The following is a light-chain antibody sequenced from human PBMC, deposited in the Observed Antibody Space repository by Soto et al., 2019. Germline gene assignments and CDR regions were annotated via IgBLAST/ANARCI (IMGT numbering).Light chain of an antibody. CDR1: QSVSSSY. CDR3: QQFGGSPPEYT. Sequence: EIVLTQSPGTLSLSPGGRATLSCRASQSVSSSYFAWYQQKPGQAPRLLIFATSSRATGIPDRFSGSGSGTDFTLTISRLEPEDFAVYYCQQFGGSPPEYTFGQGAKLEI. CDR2: ATS. J-gene: IGKJ2*01. V-gene: IGKV3-20*01.